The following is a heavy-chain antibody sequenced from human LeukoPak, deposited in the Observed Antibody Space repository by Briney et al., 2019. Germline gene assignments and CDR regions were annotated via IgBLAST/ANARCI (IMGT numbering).Heavy chain of an antibody. Sequence: GGSLRLSCAGSGFTFNNHWMTWVRQAPGKGLEWVANIKQDGSEKHYVDSVKGRFTISRDNADNSLFLQMNSLRAEDTAVYYCAKVSAWAMVGATYFDYWGQGTLVTVSS. J-gene: IGHJ4*02. CDR3: AKVSAWAMVGATYFDY. CDR2: IKQDGSEK. V-gene: IGHV3-7*05. CDR1: GFTFNNHW. D-gene: IGHD1-26*01.